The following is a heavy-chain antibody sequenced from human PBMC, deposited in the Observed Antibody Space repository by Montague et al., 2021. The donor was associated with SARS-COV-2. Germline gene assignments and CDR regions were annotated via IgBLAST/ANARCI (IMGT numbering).Heavy chain of an antibody. V-gene: IGHV4-59*01. J-gene: IGHJ4*02. CDR1: GGSISSYY. Sequence: SETLSLTCTVSGGSISSYYWSWIRQPPGNGLEWIGYIYYSGSTNYNPSLKSRVTISVDTSKNQFSLKLSSVTAADTAVYYCASTSISGIYNWGQGTLVTVSS. D-gene: IGHD1-26*01. CDR2: IYYSGST. CDR3: ASTSISGIYN.